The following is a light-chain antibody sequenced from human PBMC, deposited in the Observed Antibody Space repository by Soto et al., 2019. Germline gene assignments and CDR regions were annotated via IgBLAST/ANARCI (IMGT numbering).Light chain of an antibody. V-gene: IGKV3-20*01. Sequence: IVLTQSPGTLSLSPWERATFSCRASQSVSSSYIAWYQQKPGQAPRLLISGASSRATGIPDRFSGSGSATNFTLTISRLEPEDFALYYCQHYGRSPITFGQGTRLEIK. J-gene: IGKJ5*01. CDR3: QHYGRSPIT. CDR2: GAS. CDR1: QSVSSSY.